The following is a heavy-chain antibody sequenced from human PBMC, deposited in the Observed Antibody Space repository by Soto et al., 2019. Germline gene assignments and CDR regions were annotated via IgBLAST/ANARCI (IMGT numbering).Heavy chain of an antibody. CDR2: IYYSGST. CDR1: GGSISSYY. V-gene: IGHV4-59*01. CDR3: ARYVDTAMVIDY. Sequence: SETLSLTCTVSGGSISSYYWSWIRQPPGKGLEWIGYIYYSGSTNYNPSLKSRVTISVDTSKNQFSLKLSSVTAADTAVYYCARYVDTAMVIDYWGQGTLVTVS. J-gene: IGHJ4*02. D-gene: IGHD5-18*01.